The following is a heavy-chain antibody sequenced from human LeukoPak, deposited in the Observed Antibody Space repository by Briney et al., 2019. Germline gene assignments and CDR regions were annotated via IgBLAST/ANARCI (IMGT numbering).Heavy chain of an antibody. CDR2: ISYDGSNK. J-gene: IGHJ4*02. D-gene: IGHD5-18*01. CDR1: GFTFSSYA. V-gene: IGHV3-30-3*01. Sequence: PGGSLRLSCAASGFTFSSYAMHWVRQAPGKGLEWVAVISYDGSNKYYADSVKGRFTISRDNSKNTLYLQMNSLRAEDTAVYYCAREGYSYRGFDYWGQGTLVTVSS. CDR3: AREGYSYRGFDY.